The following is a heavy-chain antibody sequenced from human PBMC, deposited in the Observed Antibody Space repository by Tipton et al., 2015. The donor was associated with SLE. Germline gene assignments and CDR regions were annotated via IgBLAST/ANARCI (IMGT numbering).Heavy chain of an antibody. CDR1: GFTFSDHY. CDR2: ISSRGSTI. V-gene: IGHV3-11*04. Sequence: SLRLSCAASGFTFSDHYMSWIRQAPGKGLEWVSYISSRGSTIYYADSVKGRFTISRDNAKNSLYLQMNSLRAEDTALYYCAREYATGLYFYYYYMDVWGKGTTVTVS. CDR3: AREYATGLYFYYYYMDV. J-gene: IGHJ6*03. D-gene: IGHD2-2*01.